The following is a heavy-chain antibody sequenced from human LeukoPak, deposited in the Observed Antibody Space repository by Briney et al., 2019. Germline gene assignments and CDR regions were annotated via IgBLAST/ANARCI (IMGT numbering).Heavy chain of an antibody. CDR2: ISAYNGNT. V-gene: IGHV1-18*01. J-gene: IGHJ4*02. Sequence: ASVKVSCKASGYTFTSYGISWVRQAPGQGLEWMGWISAYNGNTNYAQRLQGRVTMTTDTSTSTAHMELRSLRSDDTAVYYCARDSVERYYDILTGYPNFDYWGQGTLVTVSS. CDR3: ARDSVERYYDILTGYPNFDY. D-gene: IGHD3-9*01. CDR1: GYTFTSYG.